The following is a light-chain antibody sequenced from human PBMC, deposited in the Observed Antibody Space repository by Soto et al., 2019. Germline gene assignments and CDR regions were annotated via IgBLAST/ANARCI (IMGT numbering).Light chain of an antibody. J-gene: IGLJ2*01. CDR1: SGSVSASYY. CDR2: NTD. Sequence: QTVVTQEPSFSVSPGGTVTFTCGLSSGSVSASYYPSWYQQTPGQAPRILIYNTDTRSSGVPDRFSGSILGNKAAITIAGAQADDEVDYYCVLYMGSGISLFGGGTKVTVL. V-gene: IGLV8-61*01. CDR3: VLYMGSGISL.